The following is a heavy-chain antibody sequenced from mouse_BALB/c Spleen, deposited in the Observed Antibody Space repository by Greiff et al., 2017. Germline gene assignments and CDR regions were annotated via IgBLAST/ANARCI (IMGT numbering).Heavy chain of an antibody. Sequence: QVQLQQSGPELVKPGASVKMSCKASGYTFTSYYIHWVKQRPGQGLEWIGWIYPGDGSTKYNEKFKGKTTLTADKSSSTAYMLLSSLTSEDSAIYFCARHEEKYGNYGYYAMDYWGQGTSVTVSS. V-gene: IGHV1S56*01. CDR1: GYTFTSYY. J-gene: IGHJ4*01. D-gene: IGHD2-10*02. CDR3: ARHEEKYGNYGYYAMDY. CDR2: IYPGDGST.